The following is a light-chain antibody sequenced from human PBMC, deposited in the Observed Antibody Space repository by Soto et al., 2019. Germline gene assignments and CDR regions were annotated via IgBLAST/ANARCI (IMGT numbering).Light chain of an antibody. CDR2: DAS. Sequence: DIPMTQSPSALSASLGDRVTITCRASHSIGTWLAWYQQRPGKAPKLIIYDASSLGSGVPSRFSGGGSGIEFTLTISSLQPDDFGTYDCHQYKSYTPYTIGQGTKVEIK. J-gene: IGKJ2*01. CDR3: HQYKSYTPYT. CDR1: HSIGTW. V-gene: IGKV1-5*01.